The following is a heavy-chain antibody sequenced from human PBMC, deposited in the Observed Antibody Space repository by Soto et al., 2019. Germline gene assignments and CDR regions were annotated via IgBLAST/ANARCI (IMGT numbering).Heavy chain of an antibody. V-gene: IGHV2-70*01. D-gene: IGHD6-6*01. CDR3: ARIRRSSSDYYYYGMDV. J-gene: IGHJ6*02. Sequence: GSGPTLVNPTQTLTLTCTFSGFSLSTSGMCVSWIRQPPGKALEWLALIDWDDDKYYSTSLKTRLTISKDTSKNQVVLTMTNMDPVDTATYYCARIRRSSSDYYYYGMDVWGQGTTVTVSS. CDR2: IDWDDDK. CDR1: GFSLSTSGMC.